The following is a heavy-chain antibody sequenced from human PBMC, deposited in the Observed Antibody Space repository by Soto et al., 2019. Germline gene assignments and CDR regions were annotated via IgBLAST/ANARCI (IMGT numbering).Heavy chain of an antibody. J-gene: IGHJ4*02. CDR2: SSGDGSST. CDR3: TRPRYDGSGTPFDY. D-gene: IGHD3-22*01. Sequence: PGGSLRLSCAASGVTCSSVHMSWVRQAPGEGLVWVSRSSGDGSSTTYADSVKGRFIISRDNAKNTLYLQMNSLRADDTAVYYCTRPRYDGSGTPFDYWGQGT. CDR1: GVTCSSVH. V-gene: IGHV3-74*01.